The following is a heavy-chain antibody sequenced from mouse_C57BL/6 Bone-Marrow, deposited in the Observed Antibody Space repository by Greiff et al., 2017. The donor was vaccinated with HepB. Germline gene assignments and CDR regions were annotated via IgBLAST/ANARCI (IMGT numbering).Heavy chain of an antibody. J-gene: IGHJ4*01. V-gene: IGHV3-6*01. CDR2: ISYDGSN. Sequence: EVKLMESGPGLVKPSQSLSLTCSVTGYSITSGYYWNWIRQFPGNKLEWMGYISYDGSNNYNPSLKNRISITRDTSKNQFFLKLNSVTTEDTATYYCARERWLLRPYAVDYWGQGTSVTVSS. CDR3: ARERWLLRPYAVDY. D-gene: IGHD2-3*01. CDR1: GYSITSGYY.